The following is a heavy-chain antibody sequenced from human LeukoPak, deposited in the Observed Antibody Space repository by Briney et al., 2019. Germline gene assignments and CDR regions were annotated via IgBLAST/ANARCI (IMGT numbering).Heavy chain of an antibody. D-gene: IGHD1-26*01. CDR1: GFTFDDYG. CDR3: ARVQSFRWELPIDY. CDR2: INWNGGST. Sequence: GGSLRLSCAASGFTFDDYGMSWVRQAPGKGLEWVSGINWNGGSTGYADSVKGRFTISRDNAKKSLYLQMNSLRAEDTALYYCARVQSFRWELPIDYWGQGTLVTVSS. V-gene: IGHV3-20*04. J-gene: IGHJ4*02.